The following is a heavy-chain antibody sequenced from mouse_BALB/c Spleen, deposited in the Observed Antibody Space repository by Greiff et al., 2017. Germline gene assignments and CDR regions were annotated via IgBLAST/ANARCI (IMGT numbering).Heavy chain of an antibody. CDR2: IYPGSGST. D-gene: IGHD1-1*01. CDR1: GYTFTSYW. CDR3: TRSLIYYYGSSDYYAMDY. Sequence: LQQPGSELVRPGASVKLSCKASGYTFTSYWMHWVKQRPGQGLEWIGNIYPGSGSTNYDEKFKSKATLTVDTSSSTAYMQLSSLTSEDSAVYYCTRSLIYYYGSSDYYAMDYWGQGTSVTVSS. J-gene: IGHJ4*01. V-gene: IGHV1S22*01.